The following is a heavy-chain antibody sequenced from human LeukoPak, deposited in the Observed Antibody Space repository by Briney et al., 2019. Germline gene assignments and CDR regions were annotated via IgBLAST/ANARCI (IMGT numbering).Heavy chain of an antibody. D-gene: IGHD2-15*01. CDR2: IWYDGSNK. V-gene: IGHV3-33*03. Sequence: PGRSLRLSCAASGFTFSSYGMHWVRQAPGKGLEWVAVIWYDGSNKYYADSVKGRFSISRDESQNTVYLAMSSLGVEDTAVYYCAKDHPSDGWPTFEYWGQGVLVTVSS. CDR3: AKDHPSDGWPTFEY. CDR1: GFTFSSYG. J-gene: IGHJ4*02.